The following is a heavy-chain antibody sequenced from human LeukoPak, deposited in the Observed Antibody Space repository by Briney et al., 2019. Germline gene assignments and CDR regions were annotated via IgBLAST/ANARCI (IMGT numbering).Heavy chain of an antibody. CDR3: ARHKSLGSSAYYYPFDY. CDR1: GGSISSSSFF. V-gene: IGHV4-39*01. CDR2: MYHSGGT. D-gene: IGHD3-22*01. J-gene: IGHJ4*02. Sequence: SETLSLTCTVSGGSISSSSFFWGWIRRPPGKGLEWIGSMYHSGGTYYNPSLKSRITISIDTSKNQFSLKLSSVTAADTAVYYCARHKSLGSSAYYYPFDYWGQGTLVTVSS.